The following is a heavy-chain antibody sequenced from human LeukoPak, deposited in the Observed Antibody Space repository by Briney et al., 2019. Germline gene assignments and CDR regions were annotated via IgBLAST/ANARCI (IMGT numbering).Heavy chain of an antibody. J-gene: IGHJ6*02. Sequence: GGSLRLSCAASGFTFSSYAMSWVRQAPGKGLEWVSGISGTGGNTYYADFVKGRFTISRDNSKNTLYLQMNTLRAEDTAIYYCAKSRDSSTFAYAMDVWGQGTTVTVSS. V-gene: IGHV3-23*01. CDR3: AKSRDSSTFAYAMDV. CDR2: ISGTGGNT. CDR1: GFTFSSYA. D-gene: IGHD2-2*01.